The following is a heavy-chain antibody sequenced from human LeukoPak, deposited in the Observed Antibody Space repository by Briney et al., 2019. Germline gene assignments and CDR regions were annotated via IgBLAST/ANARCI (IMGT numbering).Heavy chain of an antibody. CDR2: ISSSGSTI. CDR3: ARSQSPFDWLLSYFDY. Sequence: PGGSLRLSCAASGFTFSDYYMSWIRQAPGKGLEWVSYISSSGSTIYYADSVKGRFTISRDNAKNSLYLQMNSLRAEDTAVYYCARSQSPFDWLLSYFDYWGQGTLVTVSS. D-gene: IGHD3-9*01. CDR1: GFTFSDYY. V-gene: IGHV3-11*01. J-gene: IGHJ4*02.